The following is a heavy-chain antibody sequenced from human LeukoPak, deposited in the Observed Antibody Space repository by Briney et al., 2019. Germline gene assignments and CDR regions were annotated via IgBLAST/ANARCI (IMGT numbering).Heavy chain of an antibody. V-gene: IGHV4-4*02. Sequence: PSGTLSLTCAVSGGSISSDHWWSWVRQPPGKGLEWIGEIFHIGVTNYKPSLKSRVSMSVDNSRHQFSLNLRSVTAADTAVYFCARGGRSAFDIWGPGTKVIVSS. CDR3: ARGGRSAFDI. CDR2: IFHIGVT. J-gene: IGHJ3*02. CDR1: GGSISSDHW.